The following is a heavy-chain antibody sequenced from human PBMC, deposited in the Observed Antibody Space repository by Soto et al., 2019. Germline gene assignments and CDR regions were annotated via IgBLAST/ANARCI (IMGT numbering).Heavy chain of an antibody. D-gene: IGHD2-15*01. CDR2: INHSGST. Sequence: SETLSLTCAVYGGSFHGYYWSWIRQPPGKGLEWIGEINHSGSTNYNPSLKSRVTISVDTSKNQFSLKLSSVTAADTAVYYCARGLSTVVAASHAFDIWGQGTMVTVSS. V-gene: IGHV4-34*01. J-gene: IGHJ3*02. CDR1: GGSFHGYY. CDR3: ARGLSTVVAASHAFDI.